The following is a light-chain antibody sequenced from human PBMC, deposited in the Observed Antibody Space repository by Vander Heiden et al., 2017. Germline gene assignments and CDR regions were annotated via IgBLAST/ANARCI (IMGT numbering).Light chain of an antibody. J-gene: IGLJ1*01. V-gene: IGLV2-11*01. CDR1: SSDVGGYNS. CDR2: EGA. Sequence: QSALTQPRSVSGSPGQSVTTSCTGTSSDVGGYNSVSWYQQHPGKAPKRMIYEGAQRPAGVPDRFSGSKSGNTASLTISGRQAEDEADYYCGSYAGSYVYVFGTGTTVTVL. CDR3: GSYAGSYVYV.